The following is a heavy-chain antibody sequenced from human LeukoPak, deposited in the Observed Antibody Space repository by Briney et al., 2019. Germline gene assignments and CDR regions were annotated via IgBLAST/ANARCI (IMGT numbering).Heavy chain of an antibody. J-gene: IGHJ1*01. Sequence: ASVKVSCKASGYTFTGYYLHWVRQAPGQGFEWMGWIHPNSGGTNYAQKFQGRVTMTRDTSISTAYMELSSLRSDDTAVYYCARLAAVPGWGQDTLVTVSS. CDR3: ARLAAVPG. D-gene: IGHD6-19*01. CDR1: GYTFTGYY. CDR2: IHPNSGGT. V-gene: IGHV1-2*02.